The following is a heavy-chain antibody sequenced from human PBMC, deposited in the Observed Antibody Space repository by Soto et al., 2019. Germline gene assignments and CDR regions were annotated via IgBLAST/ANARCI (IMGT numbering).Heavy chain of an antibody. J-gene: IGHJ4*02. CDR1: GGSFSGYY. CDR2: INPSGST. CDR3: AITLYWTNGVCNPAVFNYF. V-gene: IGHV4-34*01. D-gene: IGHD2-8*01. Sequence: QVQLQQWGAGLLKPSETLSLTCAVYGGSFSGYYWCWIRQPPGKGLEWMGEINPSGSTNYNPSLKRRVTISVATSKYQFSPKLSSVTAAATAVYYSAITLYWTNGVCNPAVFNYFWGQGTQVTVSS.